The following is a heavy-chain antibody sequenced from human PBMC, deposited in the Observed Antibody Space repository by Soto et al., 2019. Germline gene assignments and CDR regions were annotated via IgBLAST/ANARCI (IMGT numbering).Heavy chain of an antibody. V-gene: IGHV3-30*03. Sequence: QVQLVESGGRVVQPGRSLRLTCAASGFTFSSHGMHWVRQAPGKGLEWVALVAYDGSKTYYGDSVRGRFTISRDNSENTLYLQMNSLRAGDTAVYYCARWVGGSMYDNSGKYDSWGQGTLVTVSS. D-gene: IGHD3-22*01. CDR1: GFTFSSHG. J-gene: IGHJ5*01. CDR3: ARWVGGSMYDNSGKYDS. CDR2: VAYDGSKT.